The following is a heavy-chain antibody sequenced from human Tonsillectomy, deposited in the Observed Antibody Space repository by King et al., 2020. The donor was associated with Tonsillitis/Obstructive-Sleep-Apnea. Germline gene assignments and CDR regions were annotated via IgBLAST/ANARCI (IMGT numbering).Heavy chain of an antibody. V-gene: IGHV1-18*01. J-gene: IGHJ4*02. CDR2: ISAHNGHT. CDR3: ARDSMSHYYDSSDYYTFNY. Sequence: VQLVESGAEVKKPGASVKVSCKASGYTFTSYGISWVRQAPGQGLEWMAWISAHNGHTNYAQNLQGRVTMTTDTSTSTAYMELRSLRSDDTAVYYCARDSMSHYYDSSDYYTFNYWGQGTLVTVSS. CDR1: GYTFTSYG. D-gene: IGHD3-22*01.